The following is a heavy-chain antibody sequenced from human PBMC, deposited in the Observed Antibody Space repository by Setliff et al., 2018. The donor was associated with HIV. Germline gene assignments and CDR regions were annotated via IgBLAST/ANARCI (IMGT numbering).Heavy chain of an antibody. CDR3: ARASLGDSGSYYYSY. CDR2: IIPLFGTT. Sequence: SVKVSCKASGGAFSNYAISWVRQAPGQGLEWMGRIIPLFGTTNYAQKFQGRVTIIADKSTSTAYMEVSSLRSEDTAVYYCARASLGDSGSYYYSYWGQGTLVTVSS. D-gene: IGHD3-22*01. CDR1: GGAFSNYA. V-gene: IGHV1-69*06. J-gene: IGHJ4*02.